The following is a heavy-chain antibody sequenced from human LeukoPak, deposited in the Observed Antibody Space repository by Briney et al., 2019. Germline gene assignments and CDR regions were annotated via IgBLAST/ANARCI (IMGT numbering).Heavy chain of an antibody. V-gene: IGHV3-53*01. D-gene: IGHD6-19*01. CDR3: ASCPEQWLGYWYFDL. J-gene: IGHJ2*01. Sequence: GGSLRLSCAASGFTVSSNYMSWVRQAPGKGLEWVSVIYSGGSTYYADSVKGRFTVSRDNSKNTLYLQMNSLRAEDTAVYYCASCPEQWLGYWYFDLWGRGTLVTVSS. CDR2: IYSGGST. CDR1: GFTVSSNY.